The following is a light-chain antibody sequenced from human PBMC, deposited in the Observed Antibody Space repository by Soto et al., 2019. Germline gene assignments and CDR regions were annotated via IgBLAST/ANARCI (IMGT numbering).Light chain of an antibody. CDR2: EVS. CDR3: SSYTDSRTYV. V-gene: IGLV2-14*01. CDR1: SXDVGGYNY. Sequence: QSVLTQPASVSGSPGQSLTISCTGASXDVGGYNYVSWYQQHPGKAPKLMIYEVSNRPSGVSSRFSGSKSGNTASLTISGLQSEDEADYYCSSYTDSRTYVFGTGTKVTVL. J-gene: IGLJ1*01.